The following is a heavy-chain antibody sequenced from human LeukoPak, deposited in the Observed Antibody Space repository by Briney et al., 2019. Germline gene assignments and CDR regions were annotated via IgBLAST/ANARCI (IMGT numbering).Heavy chain of an antibody. CDR3: ARYRGVADY. V-gene: IGHV4-34*01. CDR2: INHSGST. J-gene: IGHJ4*02. CDR1: GGSFSGYY. Sequence: PSETLSLTCAVYGGSFSGYYWSWIRQPPGKGLEWIGEINHSGSTNYNPSLKSRVTISVDTSKNQFSLKLGSVTAADTAVYYCARYRGVADYWGQGTLVTVPS. D-gene: IGHD3-10*01.